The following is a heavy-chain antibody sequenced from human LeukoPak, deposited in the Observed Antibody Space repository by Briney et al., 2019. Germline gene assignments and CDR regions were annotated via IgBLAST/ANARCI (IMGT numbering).Heavy chain of an antibody. D-gene: IGHD2-15*01. V-gene: IGHV1-8*02. Sequence: ASVKVSCKASGYTFTSYGIIWVRQAPGQGLEWMGWMNPNSGNTGYAQKFQGRVTMTRNTSISTAYMELSSLRSEDTAVYYCARARGYCSGGSCYKPFDYWGQGTLVTVSS. CDR2: MNPNSGNT. CDR1: GYTFTSYG. J-gene: IGHJ4*02. CDR3: ARARGYCSGGSCYKPFDY.